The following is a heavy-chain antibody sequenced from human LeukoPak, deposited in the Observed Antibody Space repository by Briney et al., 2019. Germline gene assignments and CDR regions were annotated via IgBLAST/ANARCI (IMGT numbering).Heavy chain of an antibody. V-gene: IGHV3-48*03. CDR1: GFTFSSYE. CDR2: ISSSGSTI. CDR3: ARDLPRVDDISERDWFDP. Sequence: GGSLRLSCAASGFTFSSYEMNWVRQAPGKGLEWVSYISSSGSTIYYADSVKGRFTISRDNAENSLYLQMNSLRAEDTAVYYCARDLPRVDDISERDWFDPWGQGTLVTVSS. D-gene: IGHD3-9*01. J-gene: IGHJ5*02.